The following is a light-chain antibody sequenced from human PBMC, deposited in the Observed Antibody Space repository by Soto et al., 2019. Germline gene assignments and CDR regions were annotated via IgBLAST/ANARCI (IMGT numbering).Light chain of an antibody. CDR1: QSLLHSNGYNF. CDR2: LGS. Sequence: EIVMTQSPLSLPVTPGEPASISCRSSQSLLHSNGYNFLNWYLQEPGQSPQLLIFLGSNRASGVPDRFSGSGSGTDFTLKISRVVAEDVGVYYCIQALQTRTFGQGTKVAIK. V-gene: IGKV2-28*01. CDR3: IQALQTRT. J-gene: IGKJ1*01.